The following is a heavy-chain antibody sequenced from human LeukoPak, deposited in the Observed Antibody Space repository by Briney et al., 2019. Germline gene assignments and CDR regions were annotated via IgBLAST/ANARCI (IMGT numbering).Heavy chain of an antibody. D-gene: IGHD1-26*01. Sequence: GASVKVSCKASGGTFSSYAISWVRQATGQGLEWMGWMYPNSGNTGYAQKFQGRVTITRNTSISTAYMELSSLRSEDTAVYYCARGDGGSYYSYYYYYMDVWGKGTTVTVSS. J-gene: IGHJ6*03. CDR1: GGTFSSYA. V-gene: IGHV1-8*03. CDR2: MYPNSGNT. CDR3: ARGDGGSYYSYYYYYMDV.